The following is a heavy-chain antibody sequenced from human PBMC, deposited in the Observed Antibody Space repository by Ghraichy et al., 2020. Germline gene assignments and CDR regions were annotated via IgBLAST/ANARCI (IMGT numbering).Heavy chain of an antibody. V-gene: IGHV1-2*04. J-gene: IGHJ6*02. CDR1: GYTFTGYY. CDR3: ARAVEMATIPHGTPRDSYYYGMDV. D-gene: IGHD5-24*01. Sequence: ASVKVSCKASGYTFTGYYMHWVRQAPGQGLEWMGWINPNSGGTNYAQKFQGWVTMTRDTSISTAYMELSRLRSDDTAVYYCARAVEMATIPHGTPRDSYYYGMDVWGQGTTVTVSS. CDR2: INPNSGGT.